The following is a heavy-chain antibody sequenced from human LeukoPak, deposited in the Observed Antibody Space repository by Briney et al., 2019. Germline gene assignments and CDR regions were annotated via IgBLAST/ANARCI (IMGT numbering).Heavy chain of an antibody. J-gene: IGHJ5*02. D-gene: IGHD3-16*01. V-gene: IGHV4-30-2*01. CDR2: IYHSGGT. CDR3: ARDIWGSST. CDR1: GASISSGGYS. Sequence: SQTLSLTCVVSGASISSGGYSWSWIRQPPGKGLEWIGCIYHSGGTHYNPSLKSRVTMSVDMSKNQISLNLNSVTAADTAVYYCARDIWGSSTWGPGTLVTVSS.